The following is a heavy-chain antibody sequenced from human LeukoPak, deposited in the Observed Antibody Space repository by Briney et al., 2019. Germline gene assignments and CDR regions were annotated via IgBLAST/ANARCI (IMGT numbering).Heavy chain of an antibody. CDR3: ARVRLYCSSTSCSIFDP. CDR1: GGSISSYY. D-gene: IGHD2-2*01. Sequence: SETLSLTCTVSGGSISSYYWSWIRQPPGKGLEWIGEINHSGSTNYNPSLKSRVTISVDTSKNQFSLKLSSVTAADTAVYYCARVRLYCSSTSCSIFDPWGQGTLVTVSS. CDR2: INHSGST. J-gene: IGHJ5*02. V-gene: IGHV4-34*01.